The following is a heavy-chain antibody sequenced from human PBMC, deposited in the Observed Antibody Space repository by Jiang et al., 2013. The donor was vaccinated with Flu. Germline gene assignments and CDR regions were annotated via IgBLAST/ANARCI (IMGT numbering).Heavy chain of an antibody. Sequence: VQLLESGGGVVQPGRSLRLSCAASGFTFSSYDMHWVRQAPGKGLEWVAVISFDGINKYFSDSVKGRLTISRDNSKNTLYMQVSGLRVEDTAVYYCAKGKNTYGPYYYGMDVWGQGTTVTVSS. D-gene: IGHD5-18*01. CDR3: AKGKNTYGPYYYGMDV. CDR2: ISFDGINK. J-gene: IGHJ6*02. CDR1: GFTFSSYD. V-gene: IGHV3-30*18.